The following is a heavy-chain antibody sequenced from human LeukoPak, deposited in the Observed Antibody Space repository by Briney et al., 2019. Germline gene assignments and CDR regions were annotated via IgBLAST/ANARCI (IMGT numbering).Heavy chain of an antibody. J-gene: IGHJ4*02. CDR3: VRDADWAFGY. CDR2: IRNDGSQK. D-gene: IGHD3-9*01. Sequence: PGGSLRLSCAASGFTFSYHGMHWVRQAPGRGLEWVAFIRNDGSQKYYPDSVKGRFTISRDNSQNTLSLQMNSLRAEDTALYYCVRDADWAFGYWGQEIPVTVS. V-gene: IGHV3-30*02. CDR1: GFTFSYHG.